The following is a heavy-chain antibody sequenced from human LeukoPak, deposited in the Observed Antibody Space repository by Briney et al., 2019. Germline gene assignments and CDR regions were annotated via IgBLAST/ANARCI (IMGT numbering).Heavy chain of an antibody. J-gene: IGHJ3*02. CDR3: AKVGYYYDSSGYLNDAFDI. D-gene: IGHD3-22*01. Sequence: SGGSLRLSCAASGFTFSRYAMSWVRQAPGKGLEWVSAISGSGGSTYYADSVKGRFTISRDNSKNTLYLQMNSLRAEDTAVYYCAKVGYYYDSSGYLNDAFDIWGQGTMVTVSS. CDR2: ISGSGGST. V-gene: IGHV3-23*01. CDR1: GFTFSRYA.